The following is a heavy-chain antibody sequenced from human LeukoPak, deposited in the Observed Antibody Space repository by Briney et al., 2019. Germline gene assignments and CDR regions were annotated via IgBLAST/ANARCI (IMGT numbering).Heavy chain of an antibody. CDR1: GFTFSSYS. CDR3: ARVGIAVAGTKGFDY. J-gene: IGHJ4*02. CDR2: IRSSSSYI. D-gene: IGHD6-19*01. V-gene: IGHV3-21*01. Sequence: GGSLRLSCAASGFTFSSYSMNWVRQAPGKGLEWGSSIRSSSSYIYYADSAKGRFTISRDNAKNSLYLQMNSLRAEDTAVYYCARVGIAVAGTKGFDYWGQGTLVTVSS.